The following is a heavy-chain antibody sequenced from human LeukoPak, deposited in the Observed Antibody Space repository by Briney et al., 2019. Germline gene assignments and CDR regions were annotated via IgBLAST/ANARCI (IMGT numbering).Heavy chain of an antibody. CDR2: INPNSGAT. D-gene: IGHD6-13*01. V-gene: IGHV1-2*02. J-gene: IGHJ4*02. CDR3: ARHLGGIEAPRSFDY. CDR1: GYTFTDYY. Sequence: PSVKVSCKGSGYTFTDYYVHWVRQAPGQGLEWMAKINPNSGATAYAERFQGRVTLTRDTSISTIYMELRTLTSGDTAVYYCARHLGGIEAPRSFDYWGQGTLVTVSS.